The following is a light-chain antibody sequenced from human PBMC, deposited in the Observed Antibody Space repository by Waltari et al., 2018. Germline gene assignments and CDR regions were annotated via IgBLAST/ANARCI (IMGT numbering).Light chain of an antibody. CDR1: TSISNH. J-gene: IGKJ4*01. CDR3: QHSDAIPIT. Sequence: DIQMTQSHSSLSASVADSVPITFRASTSISNHLNWYQQKPGKVPKLLIYAASTLQSGVPSRFSGSGSGTDFTLTVSSLQPEDFATYFCQHSDAIPITFGGGTKVEIK. CDR2: AAS. V-gene: IGKV1-39*01.